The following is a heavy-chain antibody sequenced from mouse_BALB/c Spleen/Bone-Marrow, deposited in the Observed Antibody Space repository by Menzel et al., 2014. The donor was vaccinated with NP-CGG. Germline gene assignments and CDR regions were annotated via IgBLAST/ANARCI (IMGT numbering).Heavy chain of an antibody. Sequence: EVKLVESGPELVKPGASMKISCKASSYSFTGYAIYWVKQSHEKTLEWIGLIDPHNVGTSYNQKFKGKATLTVDKSSSTAYMELLSLTSEDSAVYYCARGGYYEALSYWGQGTTLTVSS. J-gene: IGHJ2*01. CDR1: SYSFTGYA. CDR3: ARGGYYEALSY. V-gene: IGHV1S135*01. D-gene: IGHD1-1*01. CDR2: IDPHNVGT.